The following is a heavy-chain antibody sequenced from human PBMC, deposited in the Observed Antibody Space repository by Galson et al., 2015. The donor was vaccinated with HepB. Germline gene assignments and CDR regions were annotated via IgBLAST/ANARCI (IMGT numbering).Heavy chain of an antibody. D-gene: IGHD6-19*01. V-gene: IGHV1-69*13. CDR2: IIPIFGIA. CDR1: GGTFSSYA. Sequence: SVKVSCKASGGTFSSYAISWVRQAPGQGLEWMGGIIPIFGIANYAQKFQGRVTITADESTSTAYMELSSLRSEDTAVYYCAGPAEYSSGWYNWFDPWGQGTLVTVSS. J-gene: IGHJ5*02. CDR3: AGPAEYSSGWYNWFDP.